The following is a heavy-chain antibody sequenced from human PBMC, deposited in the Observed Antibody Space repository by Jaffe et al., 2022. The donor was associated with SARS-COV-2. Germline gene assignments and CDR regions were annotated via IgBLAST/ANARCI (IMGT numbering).Heavy chain of an antibody. D-gene: IGHD1-26*01. CDR1: GFTFSSYW. V-gene: IGHV3-7*01. CDR2: IKQDGSEK. CDR3: ASLRYSGSYGSFDI. J-gene: IGHJ3*02. Sequence: EVQLVESGGGLVQPGGSLRLSCAASGFTFSSYWMSWVRQAPGKGLEWVANIKQDGSEKYYVDSVKGRFTISRDNAKNSLYLQMNSLRAEDTAVYYCASLRYSGSYGSFDIWGQGTMVTVSS.